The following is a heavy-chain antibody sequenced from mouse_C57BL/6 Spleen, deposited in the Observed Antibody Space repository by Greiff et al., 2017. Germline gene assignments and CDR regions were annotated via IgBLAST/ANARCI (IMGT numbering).Heavy chain of an antibody. J-gene: IGHJ4*01. V-gene: IGHV2-6*01. Sequence: VMLVESGPGLVAPSPSLSISCTASGFSLTSYGVDWVRQSPGKGLEWLGVIWGVGSTNYNSAPKSRLGISKDNSKSQVFLKMNSLQTDDTAMYYCARDYYDSSHYAMDYWGQGTSVTVSS. CDR2: IWGVGST. CDR1: GFSLTSYG. CDR3: ARDYYDSSHYAMDY. D-gene: IGHD1-1*01.